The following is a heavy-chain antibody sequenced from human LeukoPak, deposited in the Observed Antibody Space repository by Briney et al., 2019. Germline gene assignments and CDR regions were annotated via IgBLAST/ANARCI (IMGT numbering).Heavy chain of an antibody. D-gene: IGHD6-13*01. J-gene: IGHJ4*02. V-gene: IGHV4-4*02. CDR2: IYHSGST. CDR3: ARDSGLAAAGNSDY. Sequence: SETLSLTCAVSGGSISSSNWWSWVRQPPGKGLEWIGEIYHSGSTNYNPSLKSRVIISVDKSKNQFSLKLSSVTAADTAVYYCARDSGLAAAGNSDYWGQGTLVTVSS. CDR1: GGSISSSNW.